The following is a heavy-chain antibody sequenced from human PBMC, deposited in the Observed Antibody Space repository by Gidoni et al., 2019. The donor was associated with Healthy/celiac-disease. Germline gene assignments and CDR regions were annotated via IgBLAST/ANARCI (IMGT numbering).Heavy chain of an antibody. Sequence: QVQLVESGGGVVQPGRSLRLACAASGFTFSSHALHGVSQAPGQGLGWVAVIWYDGSNKYYADSVKGRFTIARDNSKNTLYLQMNSLRAEDTAVYYCARGTFWSGYYDYYYYYGMDVWGQGTTVTVSS. CDR2: IWYDGSNK. D-gene: IGHD3-3*01. V-gene: IGHV3-33*01. CDR1: GFTFSSHA. CDR3: ARGTFWSGYYDYYYYYGMDV. J-gene: IGHJ6*02.